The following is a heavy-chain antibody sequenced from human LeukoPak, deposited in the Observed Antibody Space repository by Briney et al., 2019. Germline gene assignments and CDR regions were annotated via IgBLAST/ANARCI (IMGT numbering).Heavy chain of an antibody. J-gene: IGHJ4*02. CDR1: GYTFTGHY. CDR3: ARGTPRNQLLLYHFDY. CDR2: INPNSGGT. V-gene: IGHV1-2*04. Sequence: ASVKVSCKASGYTFTGHYMHWVRQAPGQGLEWMGWINPNSGGTNYAQKFQGWVTMTRDTSISTAYMELSRLRSDDTAVYYCARGTPRNQLLLYHFDYWGQGTLVTVSS. D-gene: IGHD2-2*02.